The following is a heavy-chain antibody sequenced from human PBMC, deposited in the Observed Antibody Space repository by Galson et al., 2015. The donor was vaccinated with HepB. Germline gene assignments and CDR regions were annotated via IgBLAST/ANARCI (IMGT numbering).Heavy chain of an antibody. CDR1: GYTFTSYY. CDR3: AGGWDSSGWYGYFDY. V-gene: IGHV1-46*01. Sequence: SVKVSCKASGYTFTSYYMHWVRQAPGQGLEWMGIINPSGGSTSYAQKFQGRVTMTRDTSTSTVYMELSSLRSDDTAVYYCAGGWDSSGWYGYFDYWGQGTLVTVSS. D-gene: IGHD6-19*01. CDR2: INPSGGST. J-gene: IGHJ4*02.